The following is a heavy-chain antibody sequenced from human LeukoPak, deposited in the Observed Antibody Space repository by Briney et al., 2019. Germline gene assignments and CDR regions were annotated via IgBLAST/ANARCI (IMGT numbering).Heavy chain of an antibody. J-gene: IGHJ4*02. Sequence: GGSLRLSCAASGFTFSSYGMHWVRQAPGKGLEWVAFIRYDGSNKYYADSVKGRFTISRDNSKNTLYLQMNSLRAEDTAVYYCAKSASRYFDWAFDYWGQGTLVTVSS. D-gene: IGHD3-9*01. CDR1: GFTFSSYG. CDR3: AKSASRYFDWAFDY. V-gene: IGHV3-30*02. CDR2: IRYDGSNK.